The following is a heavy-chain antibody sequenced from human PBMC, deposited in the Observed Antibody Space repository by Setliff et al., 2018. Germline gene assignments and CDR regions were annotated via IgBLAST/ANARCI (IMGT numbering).Heavy chain of an antibody. CDR1: GYTLTELS. CDR3: ARVKVIVGATPRTYYMDV. Sequence: GASVKVSCKVSGYTLTELSRHWVRQATGQGLEWMGWMNPNSGNTGYAQKFQGRVTITRNTSISTAYMELSSLRSEDTAVYYCARVKVIVGATPRTYYMDVWGKGTTVTVSS. D-gene: IGHD1-26*01. CDR2: MNPNSGNT. V-gene: IGHV1-8*03. J-gene: IGHJ6*03.